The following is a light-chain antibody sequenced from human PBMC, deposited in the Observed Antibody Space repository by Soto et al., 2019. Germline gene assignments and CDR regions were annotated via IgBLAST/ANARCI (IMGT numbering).Light chain of an antibody. J-gene: IGLJ2*01. CDR2: EVT. CDR3: CSYAGSNNFVV. Sequence: QSALTQPPSASGSPGQSVTISCTGTSSDVGGYNYVSWYQQHPGKAPKLIIYEVTERPSGVPDRFSGSKSGNTASLTVSGLQAEDEADYHCCSYAGSNNFVVFGGGTKVTVL. V-gene: IGLV2-8*01. CDR1: SSDVGGYNY.